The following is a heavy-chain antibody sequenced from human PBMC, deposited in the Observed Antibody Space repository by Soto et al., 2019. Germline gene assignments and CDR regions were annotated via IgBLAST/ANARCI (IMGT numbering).Heavy chain of an antibody. CDR2: ISAYNGNT. Sequence: ASVKVSCKASGYTFTSYGISWVRQAPGQGLEWMGWISAYNGNTNYAQKLQGRVTMTTDTSTSTAYMELRSLRSDDTAVYYCASLYYGSGAHYYYMDVWGKGTTVTVSS. D-gene: IGHD3-10*01. CDR3: ASLYYGSGAHYYYMDV. CDR1: GYTFTSYG. V-gene: IGHV1-18*01. J-gene: IGHJ6*03.